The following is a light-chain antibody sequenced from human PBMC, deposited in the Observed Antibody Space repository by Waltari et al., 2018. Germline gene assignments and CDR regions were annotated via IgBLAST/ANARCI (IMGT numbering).Light chain of an antibody. CDR1: QSISKY. V-gene: IGKV3-20*01. Sequence: CRASQSISKYLAWYQQKPGQAPRLHIYHASSRAAGIPDRFSGSGSGTDFSLSISRLEPEDFAVYYCQHYESLPVTFGQGTKVEIK. CDR3: QHYESLPVT. CDR2: HAS. J-gene: IGKJ1*01.